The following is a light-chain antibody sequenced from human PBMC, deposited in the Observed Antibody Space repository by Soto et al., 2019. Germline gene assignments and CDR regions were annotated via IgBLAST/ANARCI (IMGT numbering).Light chain of an antibody. Sequence: EIGMTQSPATLSVSPGERATLYCRASQSVSSNLAWYQQKPGQAPRLLIYGASTRATGIPARFSGSGSGTEFTLTISSLKSEDFAIYYCPQYNKWTRPSGEGTKAAIK. CDR3: PQYNKWTRP. J-gene: IGKJ1*01. CDR2: GAS. V-gene: IGKV3-15*01. CDR1: QSVSSN.